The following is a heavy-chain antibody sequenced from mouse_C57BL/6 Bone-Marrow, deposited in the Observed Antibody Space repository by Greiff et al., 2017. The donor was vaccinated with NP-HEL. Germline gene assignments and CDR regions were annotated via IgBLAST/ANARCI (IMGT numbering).Heavy chain of an antibody. J-gene: IGHJ1*03. CDR1: GFTFSDYY. Sequence: EVMLVESGGGLVQPGGSLKLSCAASGFTFSDYYMYWVRQTPEKRLEWVAYISNGGGSTYYPDTVKGRFTISRDNAKNALYLQMSRLKSEDTTMYYCARHVVYYCDSSYFYWYFDVWGTGTTVTVSS. V-gene: IGHV5-12*01. CDR2: ISNGGGST. CDR3: ARHVVYYCDSSYFYWYFDV. D-gene: IGHD1-1*01.